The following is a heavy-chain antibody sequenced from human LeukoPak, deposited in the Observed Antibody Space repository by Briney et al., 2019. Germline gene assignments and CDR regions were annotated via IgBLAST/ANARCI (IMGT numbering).Heavy chain of an antibody. V-gene: IGHV4-59*01. CDR2: IYYSGST. Sequence: SETLSLTCTVSGGSISSYYWSWIRQPPGKGLEWIGYIYYSGSTNYNPSLKSRVTISVDTSKNQFSLKLSSVTAADTAAYYCARVRPQGGHYFDYWGQGTLVTVSS. CDR3: ARVRPQGGHYFDY. J-gene: IGHJ4*02. D-gene: IGHD3-16*01. CDR1: GGSISSYY.